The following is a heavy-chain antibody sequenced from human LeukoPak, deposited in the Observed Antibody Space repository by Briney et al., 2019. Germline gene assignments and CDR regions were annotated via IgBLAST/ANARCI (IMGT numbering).Heavy chain of an antibody. V-gene: IGHV7-4-1*02. Sequence: ASVKVSCKASGYTFTSYAMNWVRQAPGQGLEWMGWINTNTGNPTYAQGFTGRFVFSLDTSVSTAYLQNSSLKAEDTAVYYCARSRLWFGEQHLDYWGQGTLVTVSS. CDR1: GYTFTSYA. D-gene: IGHD3-10*01. J-gene: IGHJ4*02. CDR2: INTNTGNP. CDR3: ARSRLWFGEQHLDY.